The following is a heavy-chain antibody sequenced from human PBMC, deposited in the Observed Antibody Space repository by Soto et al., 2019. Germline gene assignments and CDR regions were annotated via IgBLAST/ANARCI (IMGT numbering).Heavy chain of an antibody. CDR2: ISYDGSNK. D-gene: IGHD3-22*01. CDR3: AKDKHYESSGNNWFDP. CDR1: GFTFSSYG. Sequence: PGGSLRLSCAASGFTFSSYGMHWVRQAPGKGLEWVAVISYDGSNKYYADSVKGRFTISRDNSKNTLYLQMNSLRAEDTAVYYFAKDKHYESSGNNWFDPWVQGSQVSFSS. J-gene: IGHJ5*02. V-gene: IGHV3-30*18.